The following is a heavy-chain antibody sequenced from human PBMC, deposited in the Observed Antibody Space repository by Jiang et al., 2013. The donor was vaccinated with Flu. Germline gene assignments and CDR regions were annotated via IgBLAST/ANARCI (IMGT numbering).Heavy chain of an antibody. CDR3: TTRTPGYYYESTGYYY. J-gene: IGHJ4*02. Sequence: QLVESGGGLVEPGGSLRLSCAASGFTFRNAWMTWVRQAPGKGLEWVGRIKSKSDGETTDFAAPVEGRFSISRDDSKSTLYPQMNSLKTEDTAVYYCTTRTPGYYYESTGYYYWGQGTLVTVSS. CDR2: IKSKSDGETT. CDR1: GFTFRNAW. D-gene: IGHD3-22*01. V-gene: IGHV3-15*01.